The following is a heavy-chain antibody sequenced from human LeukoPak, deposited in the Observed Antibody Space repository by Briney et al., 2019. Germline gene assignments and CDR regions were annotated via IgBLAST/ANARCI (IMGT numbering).Heavy chain of an antibody. D-gene: IGHD3-9*01. CDR2: MTGSGGST. Sequence: GGSLRLSCAASGFTFSNYAMTWVRQAPGKGLEWVSLMTGSGGSTKYADSVKGRFTISRDNSKNTLYLQMNSLRAEDTAVYYCAKSRTILTGYYNFDYWGQGALVTVSS. J-gene: IGHJ4*02. CDR3: AKSRTILTGYYNFDY. CDR1: GFTFSNYA. V-gene: IGHV3-23*01.